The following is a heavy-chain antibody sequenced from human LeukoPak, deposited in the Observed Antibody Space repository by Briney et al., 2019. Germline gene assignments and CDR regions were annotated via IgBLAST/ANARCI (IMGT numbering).Heavy chain of an antibody. CDR3: AGVPAAMWGRGWFDP. CDR2: IYYSGST. D-gene: IGHD2-2*01. Sequence: NPSETLSLTCTVSGGSISSSSYYWGWIRQPPGKGLEWIGSIYYSGSTYYNPSLKSRVTISVDTSKNQFSLKLSSVTAADTAVYYCAGVPAAMWGRGWFDPWGQGTLVTVSS. CDR1: GGSISSSSYY. J-gene: IGHJ5*02. V-gene: IGHV4-39*07.